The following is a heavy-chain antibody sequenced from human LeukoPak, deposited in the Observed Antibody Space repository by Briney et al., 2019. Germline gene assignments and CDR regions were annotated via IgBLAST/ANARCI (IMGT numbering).Heavy chain of an antibody. CDR1: GGSISSSSYY. CDR2: IYYSGST. CDR3: ARGVGGYFDYYYYMDV. V-gene: IGHV4-39*07. D-gene: IGHD3-22*01. J-gene: IGHJ6*03. Sequence: TSETLSLTCTVSGGSISSSSYYWGWIRQPPGKGLEWIGSIYYSGSTYYNPSLKSRVTISVDTSKNQFSLKLSSVTAADTAVYYCARGVGGYFDYYYYMDVWGKGTTVTVSS.